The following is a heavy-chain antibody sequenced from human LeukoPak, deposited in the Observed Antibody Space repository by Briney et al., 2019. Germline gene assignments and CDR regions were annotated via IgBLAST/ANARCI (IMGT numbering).Heavy chain of an antibody. V-gene: IGHV6-1*01. CDR1: GDSVSSNSAA. CDR2: TFYRSKWNN. Sequence: SQTLPLTCAISGDSVSSNSAAWNWLRQSPSSGLEWLGRTFYRSKWNNDYALSVRGRITINPDTSKNHFYLQLNSVTPEDTAVYYCARDRSFGYGSHFDYWGRGTLVTVSS. D-gene: IGHD5-18*01. CDR3: ARDRSFGYGSHFDY. J-gene: IGHJ4*02.